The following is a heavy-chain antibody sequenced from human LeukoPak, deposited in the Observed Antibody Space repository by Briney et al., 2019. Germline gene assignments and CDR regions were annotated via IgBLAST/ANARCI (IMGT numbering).Heavy chain of an antibody. CDR2: IRYDGSNK. CDR1: GFTFSRYG. J-gene: IGHJ4*02. D-gene: IGHD3-22*01. Sequence: PGGSLRLSCAASGFTFSRYGMHWGRQAPGKGLEWVAFIRYDGSNKYYADSVKGRFTISRDNSKNTLYLQMNSLRAEDTAVYYCAKEDYYDSSGYYFDYWGQGTLVTVSS. CDR3: AKEDYYDSSGYYFDY. V-gene: IGHV3-30*02.